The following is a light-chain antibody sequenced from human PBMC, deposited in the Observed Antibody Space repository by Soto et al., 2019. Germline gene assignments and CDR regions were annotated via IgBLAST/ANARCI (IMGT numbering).Light chain of an antibody. CDR3: SSYPSSSTYV. CDR2: DVS. J-gene: IGLJ1*01. Sequence: QSALTQPASVSGSPEQSITISCTGTSSDFGGYNYVSWYQHHPGKAPKLMIYDVSHRPSGVSNRFSGSKSGNTASLTISGLQAEDEADYYCSSYPSSSTYVFGTGTKVTVL. CDR1: SSDFGGYNY. V-gene: IGLV2-14*03.